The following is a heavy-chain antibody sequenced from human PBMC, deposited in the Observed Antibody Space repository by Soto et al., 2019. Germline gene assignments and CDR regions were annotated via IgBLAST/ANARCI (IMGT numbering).Heavy chain of an antibody. D-gene: IGHD1-26*01. V-gene: IGHV3-23*01. J-gene: IGHJ4*02. CDR2: ISDSGGAT. Sequence: EVQLLESGGGLEQPGGSLRLSCAASGFTFRSYAMSWVRQAPGKGLEWVSGISDSGGATYYADSVKGRFTMSRDNSKNTLYLQMNSLRAEDTAVYYCAKDRGGSYYHFDYWGQGTLVTVSS. CDR3: AKDRGGSYYHFDY. CDR1: GFTFRSYA.